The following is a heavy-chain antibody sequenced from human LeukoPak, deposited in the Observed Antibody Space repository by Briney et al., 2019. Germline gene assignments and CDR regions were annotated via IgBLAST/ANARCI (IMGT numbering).Heavy chain of an antibody. CDR1: GFTFSSYW. J-gene: IGHJ4*02. D-gene: IGHD6-19*01. Sequence: GSLRLSCAASGFTFSSYWMSWVRQAPGKGLEWIGYIYYSGSTNYNPSLKSRVTISVDTSKNQFSLKLSSVTAADTAVYYCARASAEQWLVPEFDYWGQGTLVTVSS. V-gene: IGHV4-59*01. CDR3: ARASAEQWLVPEFDY. CDR2: IYYSGST.